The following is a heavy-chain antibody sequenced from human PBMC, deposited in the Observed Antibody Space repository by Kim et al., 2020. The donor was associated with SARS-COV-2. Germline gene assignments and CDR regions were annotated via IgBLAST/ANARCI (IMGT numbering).Heavy chain of an antibody. V-gene: IGHV1-3*01. D-gene: IGHD3-9*01. J-gene: IGHJ4*02. CDR3: ARASSAYYDILTGDFFDY. CDR1: GYTFTSYA. CDR2: INAGNGNT. Sequence: ASVKVSCKASGYTFTSYAMHWVRQAPGQRLEWMGWINAGNGNTKYSQKFQGRVTITRDTSASTAYMELSSLRSEDTAVYYCARASSAYYDILTGDFFDYWGQGTLVTVSS.